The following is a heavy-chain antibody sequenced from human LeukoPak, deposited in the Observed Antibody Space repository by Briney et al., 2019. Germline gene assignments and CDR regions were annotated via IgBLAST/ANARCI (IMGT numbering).Heavy chain of an antibody. V-gene: IGHV4-59*01. J-gene: IGHJ6*03. Sequence: SETLSLTCTVSGGSISSYYWSWIRQPPGKGLEWIGYIYYSGSTNYNPSLKSRVTISVDTSKNQFSLKLSSVTAADTAVYYYARVEEGYGSGRRENYYYCYMDVWGKGTTVTISS. CDR2: IYYSGST. CDR1: GGSISSYY. CDR3: ARVEEGYGSGRRENYYYCYMDV. D-gene: IGHD3-10*01.